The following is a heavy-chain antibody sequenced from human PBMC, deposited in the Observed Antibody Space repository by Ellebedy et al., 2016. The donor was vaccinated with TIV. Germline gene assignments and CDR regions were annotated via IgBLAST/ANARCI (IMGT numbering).Heavy chain of an antibody. J-gene: IGHJ4*02. Sequence: SVKVSXXASGYTFTSYDINWVRQATGQGLEWMGGIIPIFGTANYAQKFQGRVTITADESTSTAYMELSSLRSEDTAVYYCAREGGGKVTAFDYWGQGTLVTVSS. D-gene: IGHD2-21*02. CDR3: AREGGGKVTAFDY. CDR1: GYTFTSYD. V-gene: IGHV1-69*13. CDR2: IIPIFGTA.